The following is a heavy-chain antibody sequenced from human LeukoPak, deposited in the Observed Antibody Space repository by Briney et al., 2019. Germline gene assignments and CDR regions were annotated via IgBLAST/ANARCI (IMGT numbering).Heavy chain of an antibody. CDR3: ARGLDAGLLRRFDP. D-gene: IGHD2-2*01. V-gene: IGHV4-31*03. CDR1: GGSISSGGYY. J-gene: IGHJ5*02. Sequence: ASQTLSLTCTVSGGSISSGGYYWSWIRQHPGKGLEWIGYIYYSGSTYYNPSLKSRVTISVDTSKNQFSLKLSSVTAADTAVYYCARGLDAGLLRRFDPWGQGTLVTVSS. CDR2: IYYSGST.